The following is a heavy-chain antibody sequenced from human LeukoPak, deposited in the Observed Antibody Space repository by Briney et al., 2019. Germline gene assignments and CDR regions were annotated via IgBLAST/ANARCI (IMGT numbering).Heavy chain of an antibody. V-gene: IGHV3-33*08. CDR1: GFTFSSYG. CDR3: ARDPERYCSGGSCTSFDY. J-gene: IGHJ4*02. CDR2: IWYDGSNK. D-gene: IGHD2-15*01. Sequence: TGGSLRFSCAASGFTFSSYGMHWVRQAPGKGLEWVAVIWYDGSNKYYADSVKGRFTISRDNSKNTLYLQMNSLRAEDTAVYYCARDPERYCSGGSCTSFDYWGQGTLVTVSS.